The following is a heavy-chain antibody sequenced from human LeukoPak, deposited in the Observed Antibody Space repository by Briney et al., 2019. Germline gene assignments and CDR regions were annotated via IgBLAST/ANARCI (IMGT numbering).Heavy chain of an antibody. CDR3: AKAVVTPSPWYYHYMDV. J-gene: IGHJ6*03. Sequence: SVKVSCKASGGTFSSYAISWVRQAPGQGLEWMGGIIPIFGTANYAQKFQGRVTITADESTSTAYMELSSLRSEDTAVYYCAKAVVTPSPWYYHYMDVWGKGTTVTVSS. V-gene: IGHV1-69*01. CDR2: IIPIFGTA. D-gene: IGHD4-23*01. CDR1: GGTFSSYA.